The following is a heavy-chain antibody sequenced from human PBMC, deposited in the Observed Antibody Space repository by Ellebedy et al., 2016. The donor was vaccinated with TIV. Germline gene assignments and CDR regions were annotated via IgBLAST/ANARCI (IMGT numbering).Heavy chain of an antibody. Sequence: AASVKVPCKASGYTFTSYDINWVRQATGQGLEWMGWMNPNSGHTGYAQKFQGRVTITRNTSISTAYMGLSSLRSEDTAVYYCARGLLELGYYYYGMDVWGQGTTVTVSS. V-gene: IGHV1-8*03. CDR1: GYTFTSYD. J-gene: IGHJ6*02. CDR3: ARGLLELGYYYYGMDV. D-gene: IGHD5-24*01. CDR2: MNPNSGHT.